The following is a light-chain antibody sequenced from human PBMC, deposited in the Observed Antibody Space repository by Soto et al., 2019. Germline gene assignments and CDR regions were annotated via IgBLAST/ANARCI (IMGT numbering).Light chain of an antibody. Sequence: DIQMTQSPSSLSASVGDRVTITCRASQSISSYLHWYQQKPGQAPKLLIYAASSLQSGVPSRFSGSGSGTDFPLTISSLQPEDFATYYCQQRYSTPLTFGGGTTVEIK. CDR1: QSISSY. J-gene: IGKJ4*01. CDR3: QQRYSTPLT. CDR2: AAS. V-gene: IGKV1-39*01.